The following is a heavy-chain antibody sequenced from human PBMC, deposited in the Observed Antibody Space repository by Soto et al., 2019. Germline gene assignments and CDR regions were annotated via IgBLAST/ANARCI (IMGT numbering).Heavy chain of an antibody. CDR3: ASGPSYSDYSNDWFFDS. CDR2: IKKDGTEK. V-gene: IGHV3-7*03. Sequence: EVQLVESGGGFVQPGGSLRLACAASGFTFSGYWMTWVRQAPGKGLEWVADIKKDGTEKYYVDSVKGRFTISRDNDKKSVYLQMNGLTVEDTAVYRCASGPSYSDYSNDWFFDSWGQGALVTVSS. J-gene: IGHJ4*02. D-gene: IGHD3-9*01. CDR1: GFTFSGYW.